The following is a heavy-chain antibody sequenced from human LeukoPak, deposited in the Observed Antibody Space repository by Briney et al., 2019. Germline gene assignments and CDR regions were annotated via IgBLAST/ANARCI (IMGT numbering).Heavy chain of an antibody. Sequence: SETLSLTCTVSGYSISSGYYWGWIRQPPGKGLEWIGSIYHSGSTNYNPSLKSRLTISLDTSKNQFSLKLSSVTAADTAVYYCARVDGSESYYFFGRDYYMDAWGKGATVIISS. V-gene: IGHV4-38-2*02. CDR2: IYHSGST. CDR1: GYSISSGYY. J-gene: IGHJ6*03. CDR3: ARVDGSESYYFFGRDYYMDA. D-gene: IGHD3-10*01.